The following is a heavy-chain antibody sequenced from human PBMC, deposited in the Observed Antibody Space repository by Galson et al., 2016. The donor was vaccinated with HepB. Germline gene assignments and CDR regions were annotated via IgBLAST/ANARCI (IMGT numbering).Heavy chain of an antibody. J-gene: IGHJ4*02. V-gene: IGHV3-9*01. Sequence: SLRLSCAASGFTFDDYAMHWVRQVSGRGLEWVSGVTWNSENIGYADSVKGRFTISRDNANNSLYLQMNSLRAEDTALYYCAKGRVRYSGSSEFDYWGQGTLVAVSS. CDR1: GFTFDDYA. D-gene: IGHD6-6*01. CDR3: AKGRVRYSGSSEFDY. CDR2: VTWNSENI.